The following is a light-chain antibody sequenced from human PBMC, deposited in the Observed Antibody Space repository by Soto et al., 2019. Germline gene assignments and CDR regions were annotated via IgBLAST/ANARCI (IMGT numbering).Light chain of an antibody. CDR3: SSFAGTNSFV. V-gene: IGLV2-11*01. J-gene: IGLJ1*01. CDR2: DVN. Sequence: QSALTQPRSVSGSPGQSVTISCTGTSGDVGANKYVSWYRQYPGKAPKLMIYDVNERPSGVPDRFSGSKSGNTASLTVSGLQAEDEADYYCSSFAGTNSFVFGTGTKLTVL. CDR1: SGDVGANKY.